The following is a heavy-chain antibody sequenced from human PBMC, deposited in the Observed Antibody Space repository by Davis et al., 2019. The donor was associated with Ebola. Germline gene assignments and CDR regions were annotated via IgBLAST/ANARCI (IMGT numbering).Heavy chain of an antibody. Sequence: SQTLSLTCAVYGGSFSGYYWSWIRQPPGKGPEWIGEINHSGSTNYNPSLKSRVTISVDTSKNQFSLKLSSVTAADTAVYYCARGGRDGYNWGPGFDYWGQGTLVTVSS. CDR1: GGSFSGYY. D-gene: IGHD5-24*01. V-gene: IGHV4-34*01. CDR3: ARGGRDGYNWGPGFDY. CDR2: INHSGST. J-gene: IGHJ4*02.